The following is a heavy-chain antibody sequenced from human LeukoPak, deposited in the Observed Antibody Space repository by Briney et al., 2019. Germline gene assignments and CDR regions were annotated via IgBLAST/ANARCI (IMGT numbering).Heavy chain of an antibody. D-gene: IGHD5-24*01. V-gene: IGHV3-53*01. J-gene: IGHJ4*02. CDR3: ASNRRWLQEGY. CDR1: GFTVSSNY. CDR2: IYSGGST. Sequence: GGSLRLSCAASGFTVSSNYMSWVRQAPGKGLEWVSVIYSGGSTYYADSVKGRFTISRDNAKNSLYLQMNSLRAEDTAVYYCASNRRWLQEGYWGQGTLVTVSS.